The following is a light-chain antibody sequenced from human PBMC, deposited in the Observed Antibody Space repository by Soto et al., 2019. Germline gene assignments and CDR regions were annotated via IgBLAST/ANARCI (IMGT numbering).Light chain of an antibody. CDR1: SSNIGAGYD. CDR2: GNS. Sequence: QSVLTQPPSVSGAPGQTVTISCTGSSSNIGAGYDVHWYQQLPGTAPKLLIYGNSNRPSGVPDRFSGSKSGTSASLAITGLRAEDEADYYCSSYTSNSTLVFGTGTKLTVL. CDR3: SSYTSNSTLV. J-gene: IGLJ1*01. V-gene: IGLV1-40*01.